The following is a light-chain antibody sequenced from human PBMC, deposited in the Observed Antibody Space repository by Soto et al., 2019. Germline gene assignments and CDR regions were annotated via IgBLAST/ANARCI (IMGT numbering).Light chain of an antibody. CDR1: SGHSRYI. V-gene: IGLV4-60*03. CDR3: ETWDSDTRV. Sequence: QLVLTQSSSASASLGSSVRLTCTLSSGHSRYIIAWHQQQAGKAPRYLMKVESDGSYNKGSGVPDRFSGSSSGADRYLTISNLQSEDEADYYCETWDSDTRVFGGGTKVTVL. J-gene: IGLJ3*02. CDR2: VESDGSY.